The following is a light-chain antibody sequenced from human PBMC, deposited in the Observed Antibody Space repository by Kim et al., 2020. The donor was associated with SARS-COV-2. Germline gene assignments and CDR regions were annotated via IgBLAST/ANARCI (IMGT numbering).Light chain of an antibody. V-gene: IGKV3-15*01. CDR3: QQYNTWPPVT. CDR1: QSVTTN. Sequence: EIVMTQSPATLSVSPGERASLSCRASQSVTTNLAWYQHKPGQAPRLLISGASTRATGIPARFSGSGSGTEFTLTISSLQSEDFAVYYCQQYNTWPPVTFGGGTKVDIK. CDR2: GAS. J-gene: IGKJ4*01.